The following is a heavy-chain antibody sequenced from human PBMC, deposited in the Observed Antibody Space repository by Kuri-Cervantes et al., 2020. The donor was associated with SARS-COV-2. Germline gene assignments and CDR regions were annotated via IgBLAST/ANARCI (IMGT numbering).Heavy chain of an antibody. CDR1: GGSISSYY. J-gene: IGHJ4*02. V-gene: IGHV4-59*01. CDR2: IYYSGST. Sequence: SETLSLTCTVSGGSISSYYWSWIRQPPGKGLEWIGYIYYSGSTNYNPSLKSRVTISADTSKNQFSLKLSSVTAADTAMYYCARFGAYGDYYFDYWGQGTLVTVSS. CDR3: ARFGAYGDYYFDY. D-gene: IGHD4-17*01.